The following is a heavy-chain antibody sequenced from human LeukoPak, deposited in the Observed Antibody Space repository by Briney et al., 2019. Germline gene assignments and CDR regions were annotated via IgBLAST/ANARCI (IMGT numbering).Heavy chain of an antibody. D-gene: IGHD3-22*01. CDR1: GFTFSTYA. CDR3: TTDRYDSSGYYLVDYFDY. J-gene: IGHJ4*02. Sequence: GGSLRLSCAASGFTFSTYALSWVRQAPGKGLEWVSAISPGGDRTYYADSVKGRFAISRDNSKNTLYLQMHSLRAEDTAVYYCTTDRYDSSGYYLVDYFDYWGQGTLVTVSS. CDR2: ISPGGDRT. V-gene: IGHV3-23*01.